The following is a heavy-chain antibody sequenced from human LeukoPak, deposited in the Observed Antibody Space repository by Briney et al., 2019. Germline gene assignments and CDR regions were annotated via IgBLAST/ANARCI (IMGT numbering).Heavy chain of an antibody. D-gene: IGHD2-2*01. CDR2: ISGSGGST. CDR3: AKTPRYCSGSSCYAGYFDC. CDR1: GFTFSSYA. Sequence: PGGSLRLSCAASGFTFSSYAMSWVRQAPGKGLEWVSTISGSGGSTYYADSVKGRFTVSRDNSKNTLYLQMNSLRAEDTAVYYCAKTPRYCSGSSCYAGYFDCWGQGTLVTVSS. J-gene: IGHJ4*02. V-gene: IGHV3-23*01.